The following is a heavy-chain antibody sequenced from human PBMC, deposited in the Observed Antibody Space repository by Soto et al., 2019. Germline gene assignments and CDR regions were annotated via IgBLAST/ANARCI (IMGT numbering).Heavy chain of an antibody. CDR3: ASGGGWRWTPP. V-gene: IGHV4-34*01. CDR1: GGSLSGYY. CDR2: ITPGGSA. J-gene: IGHJ4*02. Sequence: QVQLQQRGAGLLKPSETLSLTCGVYGGSLSGYYWSWIRQLPGKGLEWIGEITPGGSAAYHPSLRRRAAISLDTSKNQISLEMNSVTVADTGVYCCASGGGWRWTPPWGQGTLVTVSS. D-gene: IGHD3-3*01.